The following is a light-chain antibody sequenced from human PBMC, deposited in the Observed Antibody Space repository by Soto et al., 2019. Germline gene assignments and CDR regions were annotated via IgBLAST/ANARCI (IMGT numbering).Light chain of an antibody. Sequence: QAVVTQSGCVTGSPAQSITIPCTGSRSDVGSYDLVSWFQQHPGKAPKLIIYEDTKRPSGVSNRFSGSKSGNTASLTISGLQAEDEADYYCCSYAGSSTRYVFGTGTKVTVL. CDR1: RSDVGSYDL. J-gene: IGLJ1*01. V-gene: IGLV2-23*01. CDR3: CSYAGSSTRYV. CDR2: EDT.